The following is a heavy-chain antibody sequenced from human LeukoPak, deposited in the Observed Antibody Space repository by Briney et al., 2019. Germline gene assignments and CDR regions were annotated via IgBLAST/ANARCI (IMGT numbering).Heavy chain of an antibody. Sequence: SQTLSLTCTVSGGSISSGGYYWSWIRQHPGKGLEWIGYIYYSGSTYYNPSLKSRVTIPVDTSKNQFSLKLSSVTAADTAVYYCARGAIAAQYYYGMDAWGQGTTVTVSS. D-gene: IGHD6-6*01. CDR3: ARGAIAAQYYYGMDA. CDR1: GGSISSGGYY. J-gene: IGHJ6*02. V-gene: IGHV4-31*03. CDR2: IYYSGST.